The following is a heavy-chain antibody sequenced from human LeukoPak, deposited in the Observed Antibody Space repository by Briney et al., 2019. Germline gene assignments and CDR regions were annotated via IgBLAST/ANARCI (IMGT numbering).Heavy chain of an antibody. J-gene: IGHJ4*02. V-gene: IGHV3-48*01. CDR2: ISSSSSTI. D-gene: IGHD2-2*01. CDR1: GFTFSSYS. Sequence: GGSLRLSCAASGFTFSSYSMNWVRQAPGKGLEWVSYISSSSSTIYYADSVKGRFTISRDNAKNSLYLQMNSPRAEDTAVYYCARDREDIVVVPAALDYWGQGTLVTVSS. CDR3: ARDREDIVVVPAALDY.